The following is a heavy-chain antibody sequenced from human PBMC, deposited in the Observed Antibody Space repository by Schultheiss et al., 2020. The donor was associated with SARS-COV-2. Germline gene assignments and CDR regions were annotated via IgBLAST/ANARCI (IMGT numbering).Heavy chain of an antibody. CDR1: GYTFTGYY. CDR2: INPNSGGT. Sequence: ASVKVSCKASGYTFTGYYMHWVRQAPGQGLEWMGGINPNSGGTNYAQKFQGRVTMTRDTSISTAYMELSRLRSDDTAVYYCARASVYLQRVFDPWGQGTLVTVSS. V-gene: IGHV1-2*02. D-gene: IGHD2-2*01. CDR3: ARASVYLQRVFDP. J-gene: IGHJ5*02.